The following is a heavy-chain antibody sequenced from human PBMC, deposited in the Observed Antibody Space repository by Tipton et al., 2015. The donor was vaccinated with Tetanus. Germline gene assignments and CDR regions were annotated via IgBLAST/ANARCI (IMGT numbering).Heavy chain of an antibody. J-gene: IGHJ4*02. V-gene: IGHV5-51*03. D-gene: IGHD3-3*01. Sequence: VQLVQSGAEVKKPGESLKISCKGSGYSFTSYWIGWVRQMPGKGLEWMGIIYPGDSDTRYSPSFQGQVTISADKSVNTAYLQWSSLKSSDTAMYYCTRAESLFRVSTFYCWGQGALCTVSS. CDR2: IYPGDSDT. CDR1: GYSFTSYW. CDR3: TRAESLFRVSTFYC.